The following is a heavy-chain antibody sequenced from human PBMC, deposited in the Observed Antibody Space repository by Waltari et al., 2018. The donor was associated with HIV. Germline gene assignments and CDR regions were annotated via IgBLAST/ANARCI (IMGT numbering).Heavy chain of an antibody. J-gene: IGHJ1*01. CDR2: FDPKNGKP. Sequence: QLIQSTSALKRPGASVTISCQVSGYPLSDLSMQWVRQGRGQRPEWMGGFDPKNGKPVYSQRFWGRVSLAEDTSQDTAFLELNRLTSDDTAVYYCVTLYNESPLYSNFWGQGTLVTV. CDR1: GYPLSDLS. V-gene: IGHV1-24*01. CDR3: VTLYNESPLYSNF. D-gene: IGHD2-15*01.